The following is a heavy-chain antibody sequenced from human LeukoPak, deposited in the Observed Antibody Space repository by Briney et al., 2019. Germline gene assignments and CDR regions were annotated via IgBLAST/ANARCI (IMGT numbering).Heavy chain of an antibody. D-gene: IGHD1-26*01. CDR3: ARYSGSYRGYYFDY. J-gene: IGHJ4*02. CDR1: GGSISSSSYY. V-gene: IGHV4-39*07. CDR2: IYYSGST. Sequence: SETLSLTCTVSGGSISSSSYYWGWIRQPPGKGLEWIGSIYYSGSTYYNPSLKSRVTISVDTSKNQFSLKLSSVTAADTAVYYCARYSGSYRGYYFDYWGQGTLVTVSS.